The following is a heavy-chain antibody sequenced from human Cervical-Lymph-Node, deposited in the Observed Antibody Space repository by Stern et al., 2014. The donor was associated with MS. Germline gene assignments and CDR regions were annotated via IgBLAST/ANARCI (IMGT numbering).Heavy chain of an antibody. J-gene: IGHJ5*02. D-gene: IGHD3-10*01. CDR1: GD. Sequence: VQLVQSGADVKKPGSSVRVSCKASGDISWLRQAPGQGLEYMGRINRHVGTAHYTQRFQGRLTITADKSTNTTYMELSSLRSDDTAIYCCATGAGDNWFDPWGQGTLVSVSS. CDR3: ATGAGDNWFDP. CDR2: INRHVGTA. V-gene: IGHV1-69*06.